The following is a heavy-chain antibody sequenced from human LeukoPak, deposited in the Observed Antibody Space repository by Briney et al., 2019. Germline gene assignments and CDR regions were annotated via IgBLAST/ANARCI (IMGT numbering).Heavy chain of an antibody. Sequence: GASVKVSCKASGGTFSSYGISWVRQAPGQGLEWMGGIIPIFGTANYAQKFQGRVTITVDKSTSTAYMELSSLRSEDTAVYYCAIQGGIAARPSWYFDYWGQGTLVTVSS. V-gene: IGHV1-69*06. D-gene: IGHD6-6*01. J-gene: IGHJ4*02. CDR1: GGTFSSYG. CDR2: IIPIFGTA. CDR3: AIQGGIAARPSWYFDY.